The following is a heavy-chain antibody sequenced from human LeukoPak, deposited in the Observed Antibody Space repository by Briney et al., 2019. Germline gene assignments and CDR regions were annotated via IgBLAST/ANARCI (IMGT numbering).Heavy chain of an antibody. Sequence: SETLSLTCAVSRYSIRSGDYWGWIRQSPGKGLEWIGSIYHSGSTHYNPSLKSRVTISVDTSKNQFSLKLSSVTAADTAVYYCARNRSVTTTPGFDHWGQGTLVTVSS. J-gene: IGHJ4*02. CDR3: ARNRSVTTTPGFDH. CDR1: RYSIRSGDY. V-gene: IGHV4-38-2*01. CDR2: IYHSGST. D-gene: IGHD4-17*01.